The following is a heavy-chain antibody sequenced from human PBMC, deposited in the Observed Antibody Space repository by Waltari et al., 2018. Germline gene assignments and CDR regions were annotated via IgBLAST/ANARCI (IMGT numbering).Heavy chain of an antibody. V-gene: IGHV4-59*01. D-gene: IGHD3-3*01. CDR1: GGSISSYY. CDR2: IYYSGST. Sequence: QVQLQESGPGLVKPSETLSLTCTVSGGSISSYYWSWIRQPPGKGLEWIGYIYYSGSTNYNPSLKSRVTISVDTSKNQFSLKLSSMTAADTAVYYCARMGYDFWSGYYGWDYWGQGTLVTVSS. J-gene: IGHJ4*02. CDR3: ARMGYDFWSGYYGWDY.